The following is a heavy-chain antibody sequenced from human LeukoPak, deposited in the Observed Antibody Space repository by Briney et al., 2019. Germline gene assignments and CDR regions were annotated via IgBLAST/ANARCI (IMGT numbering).Heavy chain of an antibody. D-gene: IGHD3-10*01. V-gene: IGHV4-39*01. CDR2: IYYSGST. CDR3: ARRDSFYGSGPPKNAFDI. J-gene: IGHJ3*02. CDR1: GGSVSSSSYF. Sequence: SETLSLTCTVSGGSVSSSSYFWGWIRQPPGKGLEWIASIYYSGSTYYNPSLKSRVTISVDTSKNQFSLKLSSVTAADTAVYYCARRDSFYGSGPPKNAFDIWGQGTMVIVSS.